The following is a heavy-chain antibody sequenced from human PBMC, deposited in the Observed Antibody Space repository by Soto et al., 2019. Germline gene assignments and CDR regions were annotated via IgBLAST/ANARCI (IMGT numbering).Heavy chain of an antibody. D-gene: IGHD1-26*01. J-gene: IGHJ4*02. CDR1: GGSISSGGYS. V-gene: IGHV4-30-2*01. Sequence: PSETLSLTCAVSGGSISSGGYSWSWIRQPPGKGLEWIGYIYHSGSTYYNPSLKSRVTISVDRSKNQFSLKLSSVTAADTAVYYCARAEGDGMGTTRFDYWGQGTLVTVSS. CDR2: IYHSGST. CDR3: ARAEGDGMGTTRFDY.